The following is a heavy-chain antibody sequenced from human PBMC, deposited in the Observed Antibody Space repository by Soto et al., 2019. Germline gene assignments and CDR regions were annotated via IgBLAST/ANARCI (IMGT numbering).Heavy chain of an antibody. D-gene: IGHD3-16*01. V-gene: IGHV1-69*06. Sequence: GAAVKVSCKASGVTFSSYAISWVRQAPGQGLEWMGGIIPIFGTANYAQKFQGRVTITADKSTSTAYMELSSLRSEDTAVYYCASYTYYDYVWGSYRFCYWGQGTLVTVSS. J-gene: IGHJ4*02. CDR2: IIPIFGTA. CDR3: ASYTYYDYVWGSYRFCY. CDR1: GVTFSSYA.